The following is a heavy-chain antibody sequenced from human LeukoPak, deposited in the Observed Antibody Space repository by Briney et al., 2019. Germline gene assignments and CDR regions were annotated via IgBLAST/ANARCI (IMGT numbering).Heavy chain of an antibody. D-gene: IGHD4-23*01. CDR1: GFNFYDYA. Sequence: GRSLRLSCAASGFNFYDYAMHWVRQAPGKGLEWVSDISWNSGSIGYADSVKGRFTISRDNAKKSLYLQMNSLRPEDTALYYCAKERGGNSGFDYWGQGTLVTVSS. CDR2: ISWNSGSI. J-gene: IGHJ4*02. V-gene: IGHV3-9*01. CDR3: AKERGGNSGFDY.